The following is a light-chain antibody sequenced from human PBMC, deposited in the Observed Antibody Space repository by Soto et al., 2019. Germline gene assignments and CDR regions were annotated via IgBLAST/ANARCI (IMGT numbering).Light chain of an antibody. CDR3: CSYAGSYTYV. CDR1: SSDVGGYNY. V-gene: IGLV2-11*01. Sequence: QSVLTQPLSVSGSPGQSVTISCTGTSSDVGGYNYVSWYQQHPGKAPKLMIYDVSKRPSGVPDRFSGSKSGNTASLTISGLQDEDEADYYCCSYAGSYTYVFGTGTKVTVL. CDR2: DVS. J-gene: IGLJ1*01.